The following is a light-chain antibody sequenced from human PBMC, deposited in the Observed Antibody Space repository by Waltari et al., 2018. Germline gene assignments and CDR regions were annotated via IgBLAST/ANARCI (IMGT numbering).Light chain of an antibody. CDR1: RSDVGGYNY. CDR3: SSYTSSNTVI. CDR2: DVS. Sequence: QSALTQPASVSGSPGQSITISCPGTRSDVGGYNYVPWYQQYPGKVPKLMIYDVSKWPSGVSNRFSGSKSGNTASLTISGLQAEDEADYYCSSYTSSNTVIFGGGTKLTVL. V-gene: IGLV2-14*01. J-gene: IGLJ2*01.